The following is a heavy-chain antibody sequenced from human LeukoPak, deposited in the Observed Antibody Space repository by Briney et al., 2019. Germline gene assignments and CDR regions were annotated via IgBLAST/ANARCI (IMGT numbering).Heavy chain of an antibody. D-gene: IGHD6-13*01. CDR1: GGSFSVYY. CDR2: INHSGST. CDR3: ASSRGYSSSWYWFNWFDP. Sequence: SETLSLTCAVYGGSFSVYYWSWIRQPPGKGLEWIGEINHSGSTNYNPSLKSRVTISVDTSKNQFSLKLSSVTAADTAVYYCASSRGYSSSWYWFNWFDPWGQGTLVTVSS. J-gene: IGHJ5*02. V-gene: IGHV4-34*01.